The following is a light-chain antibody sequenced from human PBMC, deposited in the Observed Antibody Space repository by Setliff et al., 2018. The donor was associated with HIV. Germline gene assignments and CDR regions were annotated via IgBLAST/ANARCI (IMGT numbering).Light chain of an antibody. Sequence: QSALTQPASVSGSPGQSITISCTGTSSDVGSYNYVSWYQQHPGKAPKLMISEVSNRPSGVSNRSSGSKSDNTASLTISGLQAEDEADYFCSSFTTTTTLVFGTGTKVTVL. CDR1: SSDVGSYNY. CDR3: SSFTTTTTLV. CDR2: EVS. V-gene: IGLV2-14*01. J-gene: IGLJ1*01.